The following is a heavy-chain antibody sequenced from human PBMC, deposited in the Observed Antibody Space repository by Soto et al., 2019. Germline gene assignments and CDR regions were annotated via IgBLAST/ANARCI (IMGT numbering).Heavy chain of an antibody. V-gene: IGHV3-23*01. CDR1: GFTFSSYA. CDR3: ANKFFSGSGSYRYWFDA. Sequence: GGALRLSCAASGFTFSSYAMNWVRQAPGKGLEWVSIISGSGDSTYYADSVKGRFTISRDNTKNTLYLQMNSLRAEDTAVYYCANKFFSGSGSYRYWFDARGQVTPVPISS. J-gene: IGHJ5*02. D-gene: IGHD3-10*01. CDR2: ISGSGDST.